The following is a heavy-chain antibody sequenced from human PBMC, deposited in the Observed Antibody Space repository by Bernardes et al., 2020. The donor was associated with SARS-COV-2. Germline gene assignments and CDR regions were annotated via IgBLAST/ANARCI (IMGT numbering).Heavy chain of an antibody. CDR3: AKERRYNSAWYPIQFDY. CDR1: GFTFSSYA. Sequence: GRPLRLCCAASGFTFSSYAMTWVRRAPGKGLEWVSAITGSDGTTYYADSVKGRFTISRDNSKNTLYLQMNSLRAEDTAVYFCAKERRYNSAWYPIQFDYWGQGTLVTVSS. V-gene: IGHV3-23*01. CDR2: ITGSDGTT. D-gene: IGHD6-19*01. J-gene: IGHJ4*02.